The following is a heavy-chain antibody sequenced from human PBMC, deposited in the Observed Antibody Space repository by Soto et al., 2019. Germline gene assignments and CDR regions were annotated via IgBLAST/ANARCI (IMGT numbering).Heavy chain of an antibody. CDR2: ISGSGGST. Sequence: PGGSLRLSCAAPGFAFSSYAMSWFRQAQGKGLEWVSAISGSGGSTYYADSVKGRFTISGDNSKNTLYLQMNSLRAEDTAVYDCAKEWVTTVSYDYWGQGTLVTVSS. CDR3: AKEWVTTVSYDY. J-gene: IGHJ4*02. V-gene: IGHV3-23*01. CDR1: GFAFSSYA. D-gene: IGHD4-17*01.